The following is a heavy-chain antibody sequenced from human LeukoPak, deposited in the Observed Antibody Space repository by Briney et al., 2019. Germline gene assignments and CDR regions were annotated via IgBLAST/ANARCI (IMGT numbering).Heavy chain of an antibody. CDR2: IKEDGSER. D-gene: IGHD1-26*01. CDR1: GFSFSNYW. CDR3: ARDIGGS. V-gene: IGHV3-7*01. Sequence: GGSLRLSYAASGFSFSNYWMSWVRPAPGKGLEWVANIKEDGSERYYVDSVKGRLTISRDNAKNSLYLQMNSLRAEDTAVYYCARDIGGSWGQGTLVTVSS. J-gene: IGHJ5*02.